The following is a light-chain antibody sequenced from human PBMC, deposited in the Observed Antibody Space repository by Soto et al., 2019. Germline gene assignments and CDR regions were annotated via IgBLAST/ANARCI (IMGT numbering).Light chain of an antibody. J-gene: IGLJ2*01. CDR3: NSYAGSNTYV. CDR2: EVV. CDR1: KNDIGVYDY. Sequence: QSVLTQPPSASGSPGQSVTISCTGTKNDIGVYDYVSWYQHHPGKAPRLIIYEVVHRPSGVPDRFSGSKSGNTASLTVSGLQPADEADYYCNSYAGSNTYVFGGGTKLTVL. V-gene: IGLV2-8*01.